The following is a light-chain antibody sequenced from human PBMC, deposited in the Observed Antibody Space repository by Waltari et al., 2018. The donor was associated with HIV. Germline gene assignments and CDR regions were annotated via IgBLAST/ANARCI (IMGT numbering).Light chain of an antibody. Sequence: EIVLTQSPVTLSLSPGDRATLSCRASQSVGTYSAWYQQKSDQAPRLRIYDTSNRATGIPARFSGSGSGTDFTLTISSLEPEDFAVYYCQQRFNWVTFGGGTKVELK. CDR3: QQRFNWVT. V-gene: IGKV3-11*01. CDR2: DTS. J-gene: IGKJ4*01. CDR1: QSVGTY.